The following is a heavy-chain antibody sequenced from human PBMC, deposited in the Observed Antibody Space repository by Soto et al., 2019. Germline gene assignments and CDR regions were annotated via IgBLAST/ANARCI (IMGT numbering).Heavy chain of an antibody. Sequence: SETLSRTCAVYCASFSGYSWSCIRQPPWKGLEWIGEINRSGSTNYNPSLKSRVTISVDTSKNQFSLKLTSVTAVDTAVYYCERSTNPLYSAEYWGPGILVTVSS. CDR1: CASFSGYS. CDR3: ERSTNPLYSAEY. CDR2: INRSGST. D-gene: IGHD2-8*01. J-gene: IGHJ4*02. V-gene: IGHV4-34*01.